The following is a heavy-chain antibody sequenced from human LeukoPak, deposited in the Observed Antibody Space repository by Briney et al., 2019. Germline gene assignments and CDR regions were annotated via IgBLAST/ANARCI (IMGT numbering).Heavy chain of an antibody. D-gene: IGHD4-17*01. Sequence: PGGSLRLSCAASGFTFSSSGMTWVRQAPGKGLEWIAYISLSSGVIYYADSVKGRFSISRDNAKNSLYLQMNSLRAEDTAVYYCGALRGVGYWGQGTLVTVSS. J-gene: IGHJ4*02. CDR1: GFTFSSSG. V-gene: IGHV3-48*04. CDR2: ISLSSGVI. CDR3: GALRGVGY.